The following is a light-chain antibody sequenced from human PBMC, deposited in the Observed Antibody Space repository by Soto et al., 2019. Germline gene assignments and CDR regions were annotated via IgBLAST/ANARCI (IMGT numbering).Light chain of an antibody. CDR1: SSDVGRYNY. Sequence: QSALTQPPSASGSPGQSVTISCTGTSSDVGRYNYVSWYQQHPGKAPKLMIYEVTKRPSGVPDRFSGSKSGNAASLTVSGLQAEDEADYYCSSYAGNNKLIFGGGTKLTV. J-gene: IGLJ2*01. V-gene: IGLV2-8*01. CDR3: SSYAGNNKLI. CDR2: EVT.